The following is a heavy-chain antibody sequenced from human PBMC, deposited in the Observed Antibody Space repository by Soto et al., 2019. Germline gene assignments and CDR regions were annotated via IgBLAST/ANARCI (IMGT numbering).Heavy chain of an antibody. D-gene: IGHD6-13*01. CDR3: SRDRGTSWFDY. CDR1: GFTFSSFG. CDR2: IWFDESNK. J-gene: IGHJ4*02. Sequence: QVQLVESGGGVVQPGRSLRLSCAASGFTFSSFGMHWVRQAPGKGLEWVAVIWFDESNKYYTDSVKGRFTISRDDSENTLCLQMSSLRAEDTAVYYCSRDRGTSWFDYWGQGTLVTVSS. V-gene: IGHV3-33*01.